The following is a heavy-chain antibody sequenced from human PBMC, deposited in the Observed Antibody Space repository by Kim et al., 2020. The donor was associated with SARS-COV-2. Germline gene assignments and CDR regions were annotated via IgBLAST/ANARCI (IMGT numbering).Heavy chain of an antibody. J-gene: IGHJ4*02. CDR1: GFTFSSYS. CDR3: ASRIAAAGGFYY. V-gene: IGHV3-21*01. D-gene: IGHD6-13*01. Sequence: GGSLRLSCAASGFTFSSYSMNWVRQAPGKGLEWVSSISSSSSYIYYADSVKGRFTISRDNAKNSLYLQMNSLRAEDTAVYYCASRIAAAGGFYYWGQGTLVTVSS. CDR2: ISSSSSYI.